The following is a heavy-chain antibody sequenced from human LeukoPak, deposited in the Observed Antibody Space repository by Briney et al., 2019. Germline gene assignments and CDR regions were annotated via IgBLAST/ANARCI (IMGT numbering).Heavy chain of an antibody. CDR1: GYTFTSYY. J-gene: IGHJ4*02. V-gene: IGHV1-18*04. CDR2: ISAYNGNT. CDR3: ARDRGSVQGDY. Sequence: ASVKVSCKASGYTFTSYYMHWVRQAPGQGLEWMGWISAYNGNTNYAQKLQGRVTMTTDTFTSTAYMELRSLRSDDTAVYYCARDRGSVQGDYWGQGTLVTVSS.